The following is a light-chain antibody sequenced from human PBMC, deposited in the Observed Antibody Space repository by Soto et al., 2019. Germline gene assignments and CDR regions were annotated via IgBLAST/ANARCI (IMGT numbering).Light chain of an antibody. V-gene: IGKV2-28*01. Sequence: DIVMTQCQLSLPVTPGEPASISCRSSQSLLHSNGYNFLDWYLQKPGQSPQLLIYLGSNRASGVPDRFSGSESGTDFTLKISRVEAEDVGVDYGMQARQTPITFGQGTRLEIK. J-gene: IGKJ5*01. CDR2: LGS. CDR3: MQARQTPIT. CDR1: QSLLHSNGYNF.